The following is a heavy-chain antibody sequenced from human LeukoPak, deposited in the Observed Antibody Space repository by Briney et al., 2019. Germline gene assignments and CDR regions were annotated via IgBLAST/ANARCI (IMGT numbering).Heavy chain of an antibody. V-gene: IGHV3-23*01. CDR1: GFTFSSYG. CDR3: AKGRHYYGSGSYYKPEFDY. J-gene: IGHJ4*02. Sequence: PGGSLRLSCAASGFTFSSYGMSWVRQAPGKGLEWGSAISGSGGSTYYADSVKGRFTISRDNSKNTLYLQMNSLRAEDTAVYYCAKGRHYYGSGSYYKPEFDYWGQGTLVTVSS. D-gene: IGHD3-10*01. CDR2: ISGSGGST.